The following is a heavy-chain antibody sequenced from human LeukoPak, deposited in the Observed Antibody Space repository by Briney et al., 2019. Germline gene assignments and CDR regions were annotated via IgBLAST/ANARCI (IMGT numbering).Heavy chain of an antibody. J-gene: IGHJ4*02. CDR3: WRGGDEYVLGSYRFYFCQ. D-gene: IGHD3-16*02. CDR2: ISSSSSYT. CDR1: GFTFSDYY. V-gene: IGHV3-11*06. Sequence: GGSLRLSCAASGFTFSDYYMSWIRQAPGKGLEWVSYISSSSSYTNYADSVKGRFTISRDNAKNSLYLQMNSLRAEDTAVYYWWRGGDEYVLGSYRFYFCQRGQGTLVTVSS.